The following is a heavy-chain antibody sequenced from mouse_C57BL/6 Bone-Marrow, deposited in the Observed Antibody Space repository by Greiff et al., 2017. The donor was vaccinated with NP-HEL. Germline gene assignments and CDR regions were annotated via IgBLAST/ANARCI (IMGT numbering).Heavy chain of an antibody. CDR2: IRSKSNNYAT. CDR1: GFSFNTYA. Sequence: VQGVESGGGLVQPKGSLKLSCAASGFSFNTYAMNWVRQAPGKGLEWVARIRSKSNNYATYYADSVKDRFTISRDDSESMLYLQMNNLKTEDTAMYYCVRHVGDYYGSSPYAMDYWGQGTSVTVSS. CDR3: VRHVGDYYGSSPYAMDY. J-gene: IGHJ4*01. D-gene: IGHD1-1*01. V-gene: IGHV10-1*01.